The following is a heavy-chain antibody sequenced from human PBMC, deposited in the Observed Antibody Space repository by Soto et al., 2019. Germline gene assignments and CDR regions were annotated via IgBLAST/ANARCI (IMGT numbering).Heavy chain of an antibody. V-gene: IGHV3-66*01. CDR1: GFTVSSNY. D-gene: IGHD3-16*01. CDR2: IYSGGST. CDR3: ASDSGGVSYMDV. Sequence: GGSLRLSCAASGFTVSSNYMSWVRQAPGKGLEWVSVIYSGGSTYYADSVKGRFTISRDNSKNTLYLQMNSLRAEDTAVYYCASDSGGVSYMDVWGKGTTVTVSS. J-gene: IGHJ6*03.